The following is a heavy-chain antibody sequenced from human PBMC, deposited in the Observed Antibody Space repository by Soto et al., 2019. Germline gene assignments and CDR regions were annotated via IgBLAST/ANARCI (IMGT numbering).Heavy chain of an antibody. V-gene: IGHV3-23*01. D-gene: IGHD6-19*01. CDR1: GFTFSSYA. CDR2: ISGSGGST. Sequence: GESLKISCVASGFTFSSYAMSWVRQAPGKGLEWVSAISGSGGSTYYADSVKGRFTISRDNSKNTLYLQMNSLRAEDTAVYYCAKEDGRYSSGWGTGDYWGQGTLVTVSS. CDR3: AKEDGRYSSGWGTGDY. J-gene: IGHJ4*02.